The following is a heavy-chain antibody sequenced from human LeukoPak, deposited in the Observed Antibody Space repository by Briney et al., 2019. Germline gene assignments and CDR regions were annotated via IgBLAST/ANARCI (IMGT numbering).Heavy chain of an antibody. Sequence: PGGSLRLSCAASGFTFSGYWMHWVRQPPGKGLLWVSRIDGDGSNTNYADSVKGRSTISRDNAKNTLYLQVNNLRVEDTAVYYCARDPRNLGLDPWGQGTLVTVSS. J-gene: IGHJ5*02. CDR1: GFTFSGYW. V-gene: IGHV3-74*01. CDR3: ARDPRNLGLDP. D-gene: IGHD3-10*01. CDR2: IDGDGSNT.